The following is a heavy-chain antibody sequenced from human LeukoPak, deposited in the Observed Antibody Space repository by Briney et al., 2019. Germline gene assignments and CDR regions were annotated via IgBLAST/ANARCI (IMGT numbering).Heavy chain of an antibody. Sequence: ASVKVSCKASGYAFTAYYIHWLRQAPRQGLEWLGCIDPNTAGAKYAQKFRGRVSVTRDTSINTAYMELSSLTSDDTTVYYCARGPSHGAFDIWGQGTMFTVSS. CDR1: GYAFTAYY. CDR3: ARGPSHGAFDI. J-gene: IGHJ3*02. CDR2: IDPNTAGA. V-gene: IGHV1-2*02.